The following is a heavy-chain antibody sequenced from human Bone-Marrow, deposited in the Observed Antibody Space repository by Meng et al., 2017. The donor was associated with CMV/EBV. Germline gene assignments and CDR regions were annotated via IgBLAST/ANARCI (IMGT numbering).Heavy chain of an antibody. D-gene: IGHD5-18*01. CDR1: GYTFTSYD. CDR3: ARHVVPTSGYSYGYYYYGMDV. V-gene: IGHV1-8*01. J-gene: IGHJ6*02. Sequence: ASVKVSCKPSGYTFTSYDINWVRQATGQGLEWMGWMNPNIGNTGYAQKFQGRVTMTRNNSISTAYMELSSVTAADTAVYYCARHVVPTSGYSYGYYYYGMDVWGQGTTVTVSS. CDR2: MNPNIGNT.